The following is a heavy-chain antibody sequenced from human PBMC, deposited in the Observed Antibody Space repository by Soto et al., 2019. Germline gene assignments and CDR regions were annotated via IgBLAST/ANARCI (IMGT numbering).Heavy chain of an antibody. Sequence: ASVKVSCKASGGTFSSYTISWVRQAPGQGLEWMGRIIPILGIANYAQKFQGRVTITADKSTSTAYMELSSLRSEDTAVYYCARDRGEIAVAYHIDYWGQGTLVTVSS. J-gene: IGHJ4*02. CDR1: GGTFSSYT. CDR2: IIPILGIA. CDR3: ARDRGEIAVAYHIDY. V-gene: IGHV1-69*04. D-gene: IGHD6-19*01.